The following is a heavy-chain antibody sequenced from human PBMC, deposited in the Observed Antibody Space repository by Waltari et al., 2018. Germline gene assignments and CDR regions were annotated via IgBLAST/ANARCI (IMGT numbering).Heavy chain of an antibody. V-gene: IGHV4-39*02. CDR2: IYHDGTS. Sequence: QLQLQESGPGVVEPSGPLSLPCTVSGGAISGSGCYWGWLRQPPGKGLEWIASIYHDGTSYYTPSLKSRVTISVDTFKNNFSLKLTSVTAADTAIYYCARPGSSSPYYWFNPWGRGILVTVSS. D-gene: IGHD3-10*01. CDR1: GGAISGSGCY. J-gene: IGHJ5*02. CDR3: ARPGSSSPYYWFNP.